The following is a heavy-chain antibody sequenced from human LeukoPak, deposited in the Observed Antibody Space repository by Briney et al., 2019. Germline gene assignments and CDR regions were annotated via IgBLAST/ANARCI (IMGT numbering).Heavy chain of an antibody. Sequence: ASVKVSCKTSGYSFTSYYIHWVRQAPGQGLEWMGMINPSGGSTNYAQTFQGRVTMTRDMSTSTVYMELSSLRSEDTAVYYCARVKWFGETHAFDIWGQGTMVTVSS. CDR1: GYSFTSYY. CDR3: ARVKWFGETHAFDI. V-gene: IGHV1-46*01. CDR2: INPSGGST. D-gene: IGHD3-10*01. J-gene: IGHJ3*02.